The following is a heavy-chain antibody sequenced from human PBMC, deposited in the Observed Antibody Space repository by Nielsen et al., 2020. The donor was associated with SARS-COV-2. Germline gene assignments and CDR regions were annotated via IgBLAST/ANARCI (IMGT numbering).Heavy chain of an antibody. CDR2: INPNSGGT. Sequence: ASVKVSCKASGYTFTGYYMHWVRQAPGQGLEWMGWINPNSGGTNYAQKFQGRVTMTRDTSISTAYMELSRLRSDDTAVYYCARDNYYYDSSGYYFNGRNRNDAFDIWGQGTMVTVSS. CDR1: GYTFTGYY. J-gene: IGHJ3*02. V-gene: IGHV1-2*02. D-gene: IGHD3-22*01. CDR3: ARDNYYYDSSGYYFNGRNRNDAFDI.